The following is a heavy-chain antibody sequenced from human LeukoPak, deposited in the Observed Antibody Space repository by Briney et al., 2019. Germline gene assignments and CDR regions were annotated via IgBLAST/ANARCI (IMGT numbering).Heavy chain of an antibody. D-gene: IGHD2-2*01. CDR2: ISSSSSYI. Sequence: GGSLRLSCAASGFTFSSYSMNWVRQAPGRGLEWVSSISSSSSYIYYADSVKGRFTISRDNAKNSLFLQMYSLRAEDTAVYYCVRGGFCSSSICYSFNAFDVWGQGTTVTVSP. CDR1: GFTFSSYS. V-gene: IGHV3-21*01. CDR3: VRGGFCSSSICYSFNAFDV. J-gene: IGHJ3*01.